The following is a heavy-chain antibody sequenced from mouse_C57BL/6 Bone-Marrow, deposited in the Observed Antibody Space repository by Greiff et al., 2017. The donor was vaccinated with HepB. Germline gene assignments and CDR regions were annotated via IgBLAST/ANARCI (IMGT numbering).Heavy chain of an antibody. Sequence: EVQRVESVAELVRPGASVKLSCTASGFNIKNTYMHWVKQRPEQGLEWIGRIDPANGNTKYAPKFQGKATITADTSSNTAYLQLSSLTSEDTAIYYCARGYYYGSSLYFDYWGQGTTLTVSS. CDR2: IDPANGNT. J-gene: IGHJ2*01. CDR1: GFNIKNTY. V-gene: IGHV14-3*01. D-gene: IGHD1-1*01. CDR3: ARGYYYGSSLYFDY.